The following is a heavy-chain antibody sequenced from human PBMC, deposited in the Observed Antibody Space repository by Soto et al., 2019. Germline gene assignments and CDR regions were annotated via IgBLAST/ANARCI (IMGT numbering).Heavy chain of an antibody. CDR1: GFSFTGHY. CDR2: INPNTGDT. CDR3: VGSSILVTASAPFDY. V-gene: IGHV1-2*02. Sequence: ASVKVSCKASGFSFTGHYVHWVRQAPGQGPEWMGWINPNTGDTIYAQLFQGRVTLTTDTPINTAYMELSRLTSDDTAVYFCVGSSILVTASAPFDYWGQGSLVTVSS. J-gene: IGHJ4*02. D-gene: IGHD2-21*02.